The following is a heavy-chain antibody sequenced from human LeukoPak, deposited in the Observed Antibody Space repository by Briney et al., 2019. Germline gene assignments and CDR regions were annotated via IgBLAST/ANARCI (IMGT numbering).Heavy chain of an antibody. CDR1: GGFIASYS. D-gene: IGHD3-22*01. J-gene: IGHJ4*02. CDR2: IYTSGGS. Sequence: SETLSLTCTVSGGFIASYSWSWIRQPAGKGLEWIGRIYTSGGSDYNPSPKSRVTMSLDTSKNQFYLKMTSVTAADTAVYYCARGPSGYYYGWGQGILVTVS. V-gene: IGHV4-4*07. CDR3: ARGPSGYYYG.